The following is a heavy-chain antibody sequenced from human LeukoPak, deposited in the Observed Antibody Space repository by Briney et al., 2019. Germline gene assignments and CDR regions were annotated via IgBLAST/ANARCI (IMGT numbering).Heavy chain of an antibody. D-gene: IGHD4-11*01. CDR1: GFTFSSYS. V-gene: IGHV3-21*01. CDR3: ARDKGQTVTPYY. Sequence: GGSLRLSCAASGFTFSSYSMNWVRQAPGKGLEWVSSISSSSSYIYYADSVKGRFTISRDNAKNSLYLQMNSLRAEDTAVYYCARDKGQTVTPYYWGQGTLVTVSS. CDR2: ISSSSSYI. J-gene: IGHJ4*02.